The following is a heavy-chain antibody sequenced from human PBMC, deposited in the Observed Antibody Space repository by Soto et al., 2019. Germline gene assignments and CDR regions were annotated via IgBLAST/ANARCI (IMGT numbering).Heavy chain of an antibody. V-gene: IGHV4-59*01. D-gene: IGHD3-10*01. Sequence: SETLSLTCTVSGGSINNYYLSWIRQSPGKGLEWIGYIYYSGTTNYNPSLKSRVTISIDRSENQFSLKVSSVTAADTAVYFCTRATYYRYYFDVWGHGTLVTVSS. CDR2: IYYSGTT. J-gene: IGHJ4*01. CDR3: TRATYYRYYFDV. CDR1: GGSINNYY.